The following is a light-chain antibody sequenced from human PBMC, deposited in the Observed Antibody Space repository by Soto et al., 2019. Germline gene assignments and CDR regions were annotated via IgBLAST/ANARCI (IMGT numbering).Light chain of an antibody. V-gene: IGKV1-5*03. CDR1: QSLGSW. J-gene: IGKJ2*01. CDR3: QHYDGSSMYT. CDR2: KLS. Sequence: DILMTQSPSTLSASVGDRVTITCRATQSLGSWLAWYQQKPGKAPNLLIYKLSSLHSGVPLRFSGSGSGTEFTLTISSLQPDDFATYYCQHYDGSSMYTFGQGTKVDIK.